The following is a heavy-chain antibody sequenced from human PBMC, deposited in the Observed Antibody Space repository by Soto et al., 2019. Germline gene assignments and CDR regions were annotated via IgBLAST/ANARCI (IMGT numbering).Heavy chain of an antibody. CDR1: GYTLTELS. D-gene: IGHD6-13*01. Sequence: AASVKVSCKVSGYTLTELSTHWVRQPPGEGLQWMGSFDHEEGEKIYAQKFQGRVTMTEDTSTDTAYMELSSLRYEDTAVYYCAMAADSSWPFNYWGQGTLVTVSS. CDR3: AMAADSSWPFNY. CDR2: FDHEEGEK. V-gene: IGHV1-24*01. J-gene: IGHJ4*02.